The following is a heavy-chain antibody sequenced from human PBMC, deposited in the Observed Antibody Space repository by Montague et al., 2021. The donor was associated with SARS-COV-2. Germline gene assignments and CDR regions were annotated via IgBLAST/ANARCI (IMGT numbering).Heavy chain of an antibody. Sequence: SETLSLTCTVSGGSIRSSSYYWGWIRQPPGKGLEWIGSIYYSGSTYYNPSLKSRVTISVDTSKNQLSLKLSSVTAADTAVYYCARHRITIFLGRMFGYWGQGTLVTVSS. D-gene: IGHD3-9*01. CDR1: GGSIRSSSYY. V-gene: IGHV4-39*01. CDR3: ARHRITIFLGRMFGY. CDR2: IYYSGST. J-gene: IGHJ4*02.